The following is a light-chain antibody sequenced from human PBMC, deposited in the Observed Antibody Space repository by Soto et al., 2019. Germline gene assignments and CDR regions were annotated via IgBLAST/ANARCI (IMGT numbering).Light chain of an antibody. CDR2: DAS. V-gene: IGKV1-5*01. Sequence: DIQMTQSPSTLSASVGDRVTITCRASQSISGWLAWYQHKPGKAPKLLIYDASSLESGVPSRFSGSGSGTEFTLTIRSLQPDDFATYYCQQYNSYSGTFGQGTKVDIK. CDR3: QQYNSYSGT. CDR1: QSISGW. J-gene: IGKJ1*01.